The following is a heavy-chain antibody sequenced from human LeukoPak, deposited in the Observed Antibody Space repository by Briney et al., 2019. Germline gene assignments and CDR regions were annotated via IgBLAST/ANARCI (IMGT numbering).Heavy chain of an antibody. D-gene: IGHD3-3*01. Sequence: SETLSLTCTVSGGSISSYYWSWIRQPPGKGLEWIGEINHSGSTNYNPSLKSRVTISVDTSKNQFSLKLSSVTAADTAVYYCARVRYDFWSGTGNAFDIWGQGTMVTVSS. V-gene: IGHV4-34*01. CDR2: INHSGST. J-gene: IGHJ3*02. CDR1: GGSISSYY. CDR3: ARVRYDFWSGTGNAFDI.